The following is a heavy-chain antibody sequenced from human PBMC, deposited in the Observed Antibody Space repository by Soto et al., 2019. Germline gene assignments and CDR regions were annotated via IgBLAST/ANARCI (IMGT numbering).Heavy chain of an antibody. D-gene: IGHD1-1*01. CDR2: VHYSGRT. Sequence: QLQLQESGPGLVKPSETLSLTCTVSGGTISMRGYYWGWIRQPPGKGLEWIGSVHYSGRTYYNPSPKSRGSISVDTSKNQFALRLSSVTAADTSVYFCARRYNWNGDDGFDIWGHGTVVSVSS. CDR1: GGTISMRGYY. V-gene: IGHV4-39*01. CDR3: ARRYNWNGDDGFDI. J-gene: IGHJ3*02.